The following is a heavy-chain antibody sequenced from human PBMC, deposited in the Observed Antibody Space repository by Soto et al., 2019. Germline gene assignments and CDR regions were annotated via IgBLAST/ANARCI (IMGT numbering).Heavy chain of an antibody. Sequence: GGSLRLSCAASGFTFSDYYMSWIRQAPGKGLEWVSYISTSSSYTSYADSVKGRFTISRDNAKNSLYLQMSSLRAEDTALYYCARVRYYDRYYFDYWGQGTLVTVSS. D-gene: IGHD3-22*01. V-gene: IGHV3-11*06. CDR3: ARVRYYDRYYFDY. CDR2: ISTSSSYT. CDR1: GFTFSDYY. J-gene: IGHJ4*02.